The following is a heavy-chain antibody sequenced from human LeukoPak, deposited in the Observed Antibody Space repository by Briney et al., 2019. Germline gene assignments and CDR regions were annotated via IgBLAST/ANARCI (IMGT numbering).Heavy chain of an antibody. Sequence: KPSETLSLTCSVSGGSISSNYWSWIRQPPGKGLEWIGNIYYSGSTNYNPSLKSRVTISVDTSKNQFSLKLSSVTAADTAVYYCARVRQQLLPFDYWGQGILVTVSS. CDR3: ARVRQQLLPFDY. J-gene: IGHJ4*02. D-gene: IGHD6-13*01. V-gene: IGHV4-59*01. CDR2: IYYSGST. CDR1: GGSISSNY.